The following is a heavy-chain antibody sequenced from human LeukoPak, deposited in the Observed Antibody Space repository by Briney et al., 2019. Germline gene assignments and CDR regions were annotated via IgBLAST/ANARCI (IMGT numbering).Heavy chain of an antibody. J-gene: IGHJ6*02. CDR2: INRHGRSR. V-gene: IGHV3-74*01. Sequence: SGRSLRLSCAASGFTFSTYWMYWVRQARGKGLVWVSRINRHGRSRNYADSVKGSFTVSRDNAKNTLNLQMNSLRAEDTAVYYCARAPYYASVTYYYFYYAMDVWGRGTTVSVSS. D-gene: IGHD3-10*01. CDR3: ARAPYYASVTYYYFYYAMDV. CDR1: GFTFSTYW.